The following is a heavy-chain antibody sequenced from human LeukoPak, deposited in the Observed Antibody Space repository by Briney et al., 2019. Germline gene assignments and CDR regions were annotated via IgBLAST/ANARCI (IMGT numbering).Heavy chain of an antibody. D-gene: IGHD6-19*01. V-gene: IGHV3-64*02. J-gene: IGHJ3*01. CDR3: ARGKGSGWFWGDGFDV. CDR1: GFTFSNAW. Sequence: GGSLRLSCAASGFTFSNAWMNWVRQAPGKGPEHVSAISSNGVTTYYADSVKGRFTISRDNSENTLYLQMGRMRTDDMAVYYCARGKGSGWFWGDGFDVWGQGTMVTVSS. CDR2: ISSNGVTT.